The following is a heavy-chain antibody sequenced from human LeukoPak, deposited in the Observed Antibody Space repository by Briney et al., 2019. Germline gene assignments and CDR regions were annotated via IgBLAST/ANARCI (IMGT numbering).Heavy chain of an antibody. D-gene: IGHD2-15*01. V-gene: IGHV4-61*02. CDR1: GGSISNDTYY. CDR3: AGTRRYCSGGSCYNWFDP. Sequence: SETLSLTCTASGGSISNDTYYWSWIRQPAGKGLEWIGRIYASGNTNYSPSLKGRVTISVDTSKNQFSLKLNSVTAADTAVYYCAGTRRYCSGGSCYNWFDPWGQGTLVTVSS. J-gene: IGHJ5*02. CDR2: IYASGNT.